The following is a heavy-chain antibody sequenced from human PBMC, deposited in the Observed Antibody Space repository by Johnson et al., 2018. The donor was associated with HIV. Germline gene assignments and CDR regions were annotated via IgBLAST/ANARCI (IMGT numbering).Heavy chain of an antibody. D-gene: IGHD3-10*02. CDR2: IWYDGSNK. J-gene: IGHJ3*02. CDR1: GFTFSSYW. Sequence: QVQLVESGGGVVQPGRSLRLSCAASGFTFSSYWMSWVRQSPGKGLEWVAVIWYDGSNKYYADSVKGRFTISRDNAKNTLYLQMNSLRAEDTALYYCAKDMYGDAFDIWGQGTMVTVSS. CDR3: AKDMYGDAFDI. V-gene: IGHV3-33*03.